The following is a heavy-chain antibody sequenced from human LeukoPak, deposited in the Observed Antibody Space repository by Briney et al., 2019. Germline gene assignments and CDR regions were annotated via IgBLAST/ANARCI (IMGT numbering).Heavy chain of an antibody. CDR1: GFTFSSYG. Sequence: GRSLRLSCAAPGFTFSSYGMHWVRQAPGKGLGWVAVIGYEGSNKYYADSVKGRFTISRDNSKNTLYLQMNSLRAEDTAVYYCARESTMVRGAPIDYWGQGTLVTVSS. CDR2: IGYEGSNK. CDR3: ARESTMVRGAPIDY. V-gene: IGHV3-33*01. J-gene: IGHJ4*02. D-gene: IGHD3-10*01.